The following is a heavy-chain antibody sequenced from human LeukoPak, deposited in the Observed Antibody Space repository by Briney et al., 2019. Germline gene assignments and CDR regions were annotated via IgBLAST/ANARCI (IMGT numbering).Heavy chain of an antibody. J-gene: IGHJ4*02. CDR1: GFTFSSYA. CDR2: IKQDGSEK. D-gene: IGHD1-26*01. V-gene: IGHV3-7*04. CDR3: ARGGFGGSPPDY. Sequence: QPGGSLRLSCAASGFTFSSYAMSWVRQAPGKGLEWVANIKQDGSEKYFADSVKGRFTISRDNAKNSLYLQMNSLRGDDTAVYYCARGGFGGSPPDYWGQGTLVTVSS.